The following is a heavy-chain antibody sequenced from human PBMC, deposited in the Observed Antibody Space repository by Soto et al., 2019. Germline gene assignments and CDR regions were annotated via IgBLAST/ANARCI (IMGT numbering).Heavy chain of an antibody. J-gene: IGHJ4*02. V-gene: IGHV3-23*01. CDR1: GFTFSSYA. CDR2: ISGSGGST. CDR3: AKVLRGGAMPGPDY. Sequence: EVQLLESGGGLVQPGGSLRLSCAASGFTFSSYAMSWVRQAPGKGLEWVSAISGSGGSTYYANSVKGRFTISRNNSRNTLYLQMNSLRAEDMAVYYCAKVLRGGAMPGPDYWGQGTLVTVSS. D-gene: IGHD3-16*01.